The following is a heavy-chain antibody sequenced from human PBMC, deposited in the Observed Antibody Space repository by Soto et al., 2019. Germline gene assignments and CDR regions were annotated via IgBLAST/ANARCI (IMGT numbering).Heavy chain of an antibody. CDR3: RTQGYCSSTNCYSV. CDR1: GFTFSSYA. V-gene: IGHV3-23*01. CDR2: ISGSGGST. Sequence: GGSLRLSCAASGFTFSSYAMSWVRQAPGKGLEWVSAISGSGGSTYYADSVKGRFTISRDNSKNTLYLQMNSLRAEDTAVYYLRTQGYCSSTNCYSVWGQGTLVTASA. D-gene: IGHD2-2*01. J-gene: IGHJ4*02.